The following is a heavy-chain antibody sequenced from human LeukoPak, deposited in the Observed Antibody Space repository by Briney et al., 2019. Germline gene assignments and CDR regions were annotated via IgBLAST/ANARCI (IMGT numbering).Heavy chain of an antibody. V-gene: IGHV5-10-1*01. CDR3: ARVDPKLWFGELTEYYFDY. CDR2: IDPSDSYT. D-gene: IGHD3-10*01. J-gene: IGHJ4*02. Sequence: GESLKISCKGSGYSFTSYWISWVRQMPGKGLEWMGRIDPSDSYTNYSPSFQGHVTISADKSISTAYQQWSSLEASDTAMYYCARVDPKLWFGELTEYYFDYWGQGTLVTVSS. CDR1: GYSFTSYW.